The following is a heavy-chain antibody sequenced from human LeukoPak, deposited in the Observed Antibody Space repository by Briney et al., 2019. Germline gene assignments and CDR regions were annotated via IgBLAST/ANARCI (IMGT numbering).Heavy chain of an antibody. CDR3: ARGSGGSWGYYMDV. V-gene: IGHV3-20*04. D-gene: IGHD2-15*01. CDR2: INWNGGST. Sequence: GGSLRLSCAASGFTFDDYGMSWVRHAPGKGLEWVSGINWNGGSTGYADSVKGRFTVSRDNAKNSLYLQMNSLRAEDTALYYCARGSGGSWGYYMDVWGKGTTVTVSS. CDR1: GFTFDDYG. J-gene: IGHJ6*03.